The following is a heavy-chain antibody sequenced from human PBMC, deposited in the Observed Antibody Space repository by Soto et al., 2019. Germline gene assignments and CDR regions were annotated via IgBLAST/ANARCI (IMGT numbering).Heavy chain of an antibody. CDR2: ISYDGSNK. Sequence: QVQLVESGGGVVQPGRSLRLSCAASGFTFSSYGMHWVLQAPGKGLEWVAVISYDGSNKYYADSVKGRFTISRDNSKNTLYLQMNSLRAEDTAVYYCAKDRYLGIAVAGNAFDIWGQGTMVTVSS. D-gene: IGHD6-19*01. J-gene: IGHJ3*02. CDR3: AKDRYLGIAVAGNAFDI. CDR1: GFTFSSYG. V-gene: IGHV3-30*18.